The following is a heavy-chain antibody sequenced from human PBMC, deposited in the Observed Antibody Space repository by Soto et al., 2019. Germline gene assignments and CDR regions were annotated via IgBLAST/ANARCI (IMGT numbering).Heavy chain of an antibody. Sequence: QAQLVESGGGVVQPGRSLRLSCAASGFAFSSYGMHWVRQAPGTGLEWVAVISYDGSLQHYADSVEGRFTISRHNSKNMVLLQMSSLRAEDTAVYYCVSDRGYGHASVPYSWGQGTLVSVSS. CDR2: ISYDGSLQ. J-gene: IGHJ4*02. CDR1: GFAFSSYG. V-gene: IGHV3-30*03. D-gene: IGHD5-18*01. CDR3: VSDRGYGHASVPYS.